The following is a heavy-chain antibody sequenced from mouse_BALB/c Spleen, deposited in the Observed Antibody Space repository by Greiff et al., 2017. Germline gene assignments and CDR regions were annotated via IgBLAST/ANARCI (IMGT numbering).Heavy chain of an antibody. CDR3: ARGAYYEKFDY. J-gene: IGHJ2*01. CDR1: GYSITSDYA. Sequence: EVMLVESGPGLVKPPQSLSLTCTVTGYSITSDYAWNWIRQFPGNKLEWMGYISYSGSTSYNPSLKSRISITRDTSKNQFFLQLNSVTTGDTATYYCARGAYYEKFDYWGQGTTLTVSS. V-gene: IGHV3-2*02. CDR2: ISYSGST. D-gene: IGHD2-10*01.